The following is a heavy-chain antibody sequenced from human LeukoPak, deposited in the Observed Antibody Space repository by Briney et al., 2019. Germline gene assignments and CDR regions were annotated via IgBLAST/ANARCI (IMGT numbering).Heavy chain of an antibody. Sequence: PGRSLRLSCAASGFTFSSYTMHWVRQAPGKGLEWVAVISSDGSNKYYADSVKRRFTISRDNSKNTLYLQMNSLRAEDTAVYYCARDRTISAAACIDYWGQGTLVTVSS. V-gene: IGHV3-30-3*01. CDR2: ISSDGSNK. CDR3: ARDRTISAAACIDY. CDR1: GFTFSSYT. D-gene: IGHD6-13*01. J-gene: IGHJ4*02.